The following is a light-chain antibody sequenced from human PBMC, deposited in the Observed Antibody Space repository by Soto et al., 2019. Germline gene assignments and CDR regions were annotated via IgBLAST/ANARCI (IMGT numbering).Light chain of an antibody. J-gene: IGKJ3*01. Sequence: EIVLTQSPATLSLSPGERATLSCRASQSVSSYLAWYQQKPGQAPRLLIYDASTRATGIPARFSGSGSGTDFTLTISCLEPEDFAVYYCQQRSNWPPTFGPGTKVDIK. CDR3: QQRSNWPPT. V-gene: IGKV3-11*01. CDR1: QSVSSY. CDR2: DAS.